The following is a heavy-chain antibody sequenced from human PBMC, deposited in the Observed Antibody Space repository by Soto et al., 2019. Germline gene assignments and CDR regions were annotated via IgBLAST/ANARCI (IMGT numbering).Heavy chain of an antibody. J-gene: IGHJ6*03. CDR3: ARRMSSSQFYYYMDV. D-gene: IGHD6-6*01. Sequence: QVQLVQSGAEVKKPGASVKVSCKASGYTFTSHNIVWVRQASGQELEWVGGMNPNSGNADHAQKFQGRVTMTRATSISTAYMELSSLRSADTAVYYCARRMSSSQFYYYMDVWGKGTTVTVSS. CDR2: MNPNSGNA. V-gene: IGHV1-8*01. CDR1: GYTFTSHN.